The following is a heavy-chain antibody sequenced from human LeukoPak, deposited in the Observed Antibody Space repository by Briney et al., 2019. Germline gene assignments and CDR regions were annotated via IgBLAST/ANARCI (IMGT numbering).Heavy chain of an antibody. Sequence: GESLKISCKGYGYSFTTYWIGWVRQMPGKGLEWMGIIYPGDSDTRYSSSFQGQVTISADKSISTAYLQWSSLKASDTAMYYCARHETGPYFDYWGQGTLVTVSS. CDR3: ARHETGPYFDY. V-gene: IGHV5-51*01. J-gene: IGHJ4*02. D-gene: IGHD1-1*01. CDR2: IYPGDSDT. CDR1: GYSFTTYW.